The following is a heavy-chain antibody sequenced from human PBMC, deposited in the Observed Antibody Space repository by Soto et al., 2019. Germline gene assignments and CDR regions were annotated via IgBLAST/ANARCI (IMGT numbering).Heavy chain of an antibody. CDR1: GGTFSSYA. CDR2: IIPIVGTA. D-gene: IGHD2-15*01. CDR3: ARESRFCSGGSCYFLPGIDS. J-gene: IGHJ4*02. Sequence: QVQLVQSGAEVKKPGSSVQVSCKASGGTFSSYAISWVRQAPGQGLEWMGGIIPIVGTANYAQKFQGRVTIAADESTSTAYMELSSRRSEDTAVYYCARESRFCSGGSCYFLPGIDSWGQGTPVTVSS. V-gene: IGHV1-69*12.